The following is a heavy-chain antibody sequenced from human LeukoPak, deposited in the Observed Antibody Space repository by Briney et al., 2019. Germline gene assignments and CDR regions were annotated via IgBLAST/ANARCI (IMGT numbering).Heavy chain of an antibody. CDR3: ATIGYCSGGSCYSAYFDY. Sequence: TGGSLRLSCAASGFTFSSYAMSWVRRAPGKGLEWVSAISGSGGSTYYADSVKGRFTISRDNSKDTLYLQMNSLRAEDTAVYYCATIGYCSGGSCYSAYFDYWGQGTLVTVSS. D-gene: IGHD2-15*01. CDR1: GFTFSSYA. J-gene: IGHJ4*02. V-gene: IGHV3-23*01. CDR2: ISGSGGST.